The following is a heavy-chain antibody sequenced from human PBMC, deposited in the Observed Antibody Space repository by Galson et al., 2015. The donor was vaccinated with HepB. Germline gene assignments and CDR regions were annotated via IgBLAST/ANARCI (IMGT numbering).Heavy chain of an antibody. V-gene: IGHV1-46*01. D-gene: IGHD2-2*02. Sequence: SVKVSCKASGYIFTSYDMHWVQQAPGQGLEWMGVINPSDGSTIYAQKFQGRVTMTRDTSTGTVYMELSSLRSEDTAVYFCARAVGYCSGTGCYTSRFDYWGQGTLVTVSS. CDR1: GYIFTSYD. J-gene: IGHJ4*02. CDR3: ARAVGYCSGTGCYTSRFDY. CDR2: INPSDGST.